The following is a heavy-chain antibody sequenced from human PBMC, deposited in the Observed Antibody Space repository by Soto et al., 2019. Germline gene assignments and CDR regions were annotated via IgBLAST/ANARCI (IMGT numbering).Heavy chain of an antibody. CDR1: GGSFSGYY. CDR3: ARGRITMVRGVITKFRWFDP. V-gene: IGHV4-34*01. J-gene: IGHJ5*02. Sequence: SETLSLTCAVYGGSFSGYYWSWIRQPPGKGLEWIGEINHSGSTNYNPSLKSRVTISVDTSKNQFSLKLSSVTAADTAVYYCARGRITMVRGVITKFRWFDPWGQGTLVTVSS. D-gene: IGHD3-10*01. CDR2: INHSGST.